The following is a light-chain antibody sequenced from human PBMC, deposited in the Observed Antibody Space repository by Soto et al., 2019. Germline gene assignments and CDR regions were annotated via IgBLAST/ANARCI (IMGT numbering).Light chain of an antibody. Sequence: EIVMTQSPATLSVSPGERVTLSCRASHSVNSNLAWYQQKPGRAPRLLIYGASTRASGVPARFSGSGSGTEFTLTISSLQSEDFAVYYCQQYNNWPPVTFGQGTRLEIK. CDR3: QQYNNWPPVT. J-gene: IGKJ5*01. V-gene: IGKV3-15*01. CDR1: HSVNSN. CDR2: GAS.